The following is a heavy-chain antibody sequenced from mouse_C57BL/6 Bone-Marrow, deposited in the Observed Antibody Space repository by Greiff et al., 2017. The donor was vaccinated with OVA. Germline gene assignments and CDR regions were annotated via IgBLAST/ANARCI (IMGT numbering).Heavy chain of an antibody. CDR1: GFTITDYY. CDR2: IDPEDGDT. Sequence: EVQLQQPGAELVRPGASVKLSCTASGFTITDYYMHWVKQRPEQGLEWIGRIDPEDGDTEYPPKFQGKATMTADTSSNTAYLQLSSLTSEDTAVYYCTTEVVAPYWYFDVWGTGTTVTVSS. CDR3: TTEVVAPYWYFDV. D-gene: IGHD1-1*01. J-gene: IGHJ1*03. V-gene: IGHV14-1*01.